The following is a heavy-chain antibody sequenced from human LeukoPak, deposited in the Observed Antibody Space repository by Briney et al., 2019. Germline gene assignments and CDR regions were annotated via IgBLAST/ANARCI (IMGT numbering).Heavy chain of an antibody. J-gene: IGHJ5*02. D-gene: IGHD6-19*01. CDR3: ARRSSGWYRNWFDP. Sequence: SETLSLTCAVYGGSFSGYYWSWIRQPPGKGLEWIGEINHSGSTNYNPSLKSRVTISVDTSKNQFSLKLSSVTAADTAVYYCARRSSGWYRNWFDPWGQGTLVTVSS. CDR2: INHSGST. CDR1: GGSFSGYY. V-gene: IGHV4-34*01.